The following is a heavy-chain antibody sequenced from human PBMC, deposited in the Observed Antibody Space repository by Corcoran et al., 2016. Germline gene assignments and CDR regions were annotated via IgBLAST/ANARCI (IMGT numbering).Heavy chain of an antibody. Sequence: QVQLVQSGAEVKKPGASVKVSCKASGYTFTSYAMRWVRQAPGQRLEWMGWINAGNGNTKYSQKFQGRVTMTRDTSTSTVYMELSSLRSEDTAVYYCARAYGITDAFDIWGQGTMVTVSS. D-gene: IGHD1-26*01. CDR3: ARAYGITDAFDI. J-gene: IGHJ3*02. V-gene: IGHV1-3*01. CDR1: GYTFTSYA. CDR2: INAGNGNT.